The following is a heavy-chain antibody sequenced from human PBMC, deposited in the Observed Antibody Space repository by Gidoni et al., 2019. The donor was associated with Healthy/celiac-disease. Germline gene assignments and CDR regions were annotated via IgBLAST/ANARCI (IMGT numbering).Heavy chain of an antibody. V-gene: IGHV4-39*01. CDR1: GGSISSSSYY. J-gene: IGHJ6*02. D-gene: IGHD3-22*01. Sequence: QLQLQESGPGLVKPSETLSLTCTVSGGSISSSSYYWGWIRQPPGKGLEWIGSIYYSGSTYYNPSLKSRVTISVDTSKNQFSLKLSSVTAADTAVYYCARLSEYYYDSSGRMDVWGQGTTVTVSS. CDR2: IYYSGST. CDR3: ARLSEYYYDSSGRMDV.